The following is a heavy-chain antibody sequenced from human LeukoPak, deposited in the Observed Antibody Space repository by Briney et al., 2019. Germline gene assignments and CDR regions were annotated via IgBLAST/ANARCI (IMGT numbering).Heavy chain of an antibody. CDR1: GFTFSSYA. Sequence: GGSLRLSCAASGFTFSSYAISWVRQAPGKGLEWVSAISGSGGSTYYADSVKGRFTISRDNSKNTLYLQMNSLRAEDTAVYYCAKDPYDSSGYYVDYWGQGTLVTVSS. CDR2: ISGSGGST. CDR3: AKDPYDSSGYYVDY. D-gene: IGHD3-22*01. J-gene: IGHJ4*02. V-gene: IGHV3-23*01.